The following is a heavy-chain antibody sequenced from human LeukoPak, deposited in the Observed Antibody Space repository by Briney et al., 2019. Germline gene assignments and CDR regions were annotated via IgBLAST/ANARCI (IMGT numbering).Heavy chain of an antibody. D-gene: IGHD3-16*01. CDR2: ISYDGSNK. CDR1: GFTFSSYA. J-gene: IGHJ3*02. V-gene: IGHV3-30-3*01. Sequence: GGSLRLSCAASGFTFSSYAMHWFRQAPGKGLEWVAVISYDGSNKYYADSVKGRFTISRDNAKNSLYLQMNSLRAEDTAVYYCARMTFYDYVWGWAFDIWGQGTMVTVSS. CDR3: ARMTFYDYVWGWAFDI.